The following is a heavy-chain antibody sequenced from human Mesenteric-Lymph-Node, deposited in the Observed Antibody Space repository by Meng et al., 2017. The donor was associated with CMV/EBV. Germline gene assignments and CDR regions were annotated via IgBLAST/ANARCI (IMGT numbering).Heavy chain of an antibody. CDR1: GGSIHTTAY. V-gene: IGHV4/OR15-8*02. Sequence: PGGSIHTTAYWGWVRQPPRKHLQWLRQIIPHSNPSYNPSLNTPVNLSLTKSNNHFSLRLTSITAADTAVDFCAKVGGSGNANLFGHWGQGTLVTVSS. CDR2: IIPHSNP. CDR3: AKVGGSGNANLFGH. D-gene: IGHD4/OR15-4a*01. J-gene: IGHJ5*02.